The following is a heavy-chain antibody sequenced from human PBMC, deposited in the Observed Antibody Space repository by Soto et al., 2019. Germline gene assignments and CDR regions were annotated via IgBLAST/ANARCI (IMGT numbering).Heavy chain of an antibody. CDR3: ARLVYDTRLNYLYLDS. Sequence: QVLLHESGPGLVKPSGTLSLTCTVSGVSISRGDWWSWVRPAPGKELQWIGEIHHSAGTSSHPSLRSRVSLSVDTSKNQFSLNLKSVTAADTGVYYCARLVYDTRLNYLYLDSWGQGLLVTLSS. CDR2: IHHSAGT. V-gene: IGHV4-4*02. CDR1: GVSISRGDW. D-gene: IGHD3-22*01. J-gene: IGHJ4*02.